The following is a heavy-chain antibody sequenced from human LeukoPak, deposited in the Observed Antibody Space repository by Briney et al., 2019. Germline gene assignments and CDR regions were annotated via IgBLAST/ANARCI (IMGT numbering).Heavy chain of an antibody. D-gene: IGHD1-26*01. CDR2: INPNSGGA. Sequence: GASVKVSCKISGYTFIHYYLHWVRKAPGQGLEWMGWINPNSGGAFYSRDFQGRFSMSRDTATSTVYMELRGLTSGDTAFYYCAXXKGNGSQLRGTLDNWGQGTLVTVSS. J-gene: IGHJ4*02. CDR1: GYTFIHYY. CDR3: AXXKGNGSQLRGTLDN. V-gene: IGHV1-2*02.